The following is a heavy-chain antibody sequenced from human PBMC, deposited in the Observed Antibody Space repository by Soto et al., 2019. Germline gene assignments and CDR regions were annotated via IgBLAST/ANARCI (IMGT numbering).Heavy chain of an antibody. Sequence: GGSLRLSCSASGFTFNSYAMHWVRQAPGKGRECLSAISSYGADTYYADSVKGRFAISRDNSNNTLYLQMSSLRAEDTALYYCVKEGYMRGEAYGRFDSWGQGALDTVSS. J-gene: IGHJ4*02. CDR3: VKEGYMRGEAYGRFDS. V-gene: IGHV3-64D*06. CDR1: GFTFNSYA. CDR2: ISSYGADT. D-gene: IGHD3-10*02.